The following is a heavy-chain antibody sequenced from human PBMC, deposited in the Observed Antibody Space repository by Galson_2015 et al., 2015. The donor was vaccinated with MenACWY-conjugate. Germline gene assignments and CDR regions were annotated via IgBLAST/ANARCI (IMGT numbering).Heavy chain of an antibody. CDR2: ISASSTTT. V-gene: IGHV3-48*04. J-gene: IGHJ6*02. Sequence: SLRLSCAASGFTFSSSTMNWVRQAPGKGLEWVSYISASSTTTYYPDSVKGRFTVSRDNAQNSLYLQMNSLRVEDTGVYYCARLGNGRQRLGMDVWGQGTTVTVSS. CDR3: ARLGNGRQRLGMDV. CDR1: GFTFSSST. D-gene: IGHD2-8*01.